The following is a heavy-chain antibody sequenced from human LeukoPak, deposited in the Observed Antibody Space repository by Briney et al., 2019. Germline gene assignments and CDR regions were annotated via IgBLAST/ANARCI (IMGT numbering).Heavy chain of an antibody. D-gene: IGHD3-10*01. CDR2: INHSEST. CDR3: ASLRITMVRGVIINYYYYYMDV. V-gene: IGHV4-34*01. CDR1: GGSFSGYY. J-gene: IGHJ6*03. Sequence: SETLSLTCAVYGGSFSGYYWSWIRQPPGKGLEWIGEINHSESTNYNPSLKSRVTISVDTSKNQFSLKLSSVTAADTAVYYCASLRITMVRGVIINYYYYYMDVWGKGTTVTISS.